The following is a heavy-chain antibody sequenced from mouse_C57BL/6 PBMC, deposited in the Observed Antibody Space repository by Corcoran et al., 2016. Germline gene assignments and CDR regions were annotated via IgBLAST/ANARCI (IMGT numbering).Heavy chain of an antibody. D-gene: IGHD1-1*01. CDR1: GFSLSTSGMG. CDR2: IYWDDDK. CDR3: ARSPITTVVATTSLRFDY. J-gene: IGHJ2*01. V-gene: IGHV8-12*01. Sequence: QVTLKEAGPGILQSSQTLSLTCSFSGFSLSTSGMGVSWIRQPSGKGLEWLAHIYWDDDKRYNPSLKSRLTISKDTSRNQVFLKITSVDTADTATYYCARSPITTVVATTSLRFDYWGQGTTLTVSS.